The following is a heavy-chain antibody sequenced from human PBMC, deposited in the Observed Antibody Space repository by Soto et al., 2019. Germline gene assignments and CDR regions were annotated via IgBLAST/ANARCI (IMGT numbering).Heavy chain of an antibody. CDR1: GFTFSSYW. V-gene: IGHV3-74*01. CDR3: ARGVGDRYDGHGYRGRH. Sequence: EVQLVESGGGLVQPGESLTLSCAASGFTFSSYWMHWVRQAPGKGLVWVSRINSDGSGTYHADSVKGRLTISRDNAKYTLYRQMNRLRVADTAVYFCARGVGDRYDGHGYRGRHWGQGTLVTVS. CDR2: INSDGSGT. D-gene: IGHD5-18*01. J-gene: IGHJ4*02.